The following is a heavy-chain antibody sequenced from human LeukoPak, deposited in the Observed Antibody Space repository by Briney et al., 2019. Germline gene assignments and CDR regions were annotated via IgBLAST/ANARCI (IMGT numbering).Heavy chain of an antibody. J-gene: IGHJ5*02. D-gene: IGHD2-15*01. V-gene: IGHV4-34*01. Sequence: PSKTLSLTCAVYGGSFSGYYWSWIRQPPGKGLEWIGEINHSGSTNYNPSLKSRVTISVDTSKNQFSLKLSSVTAADTAVYYCARVRGIWFDPWGQGTLVTVSS. CDR3: ARVRGIWFDP. CDR1: GGSFSGYY. CDR2: INHSGST.